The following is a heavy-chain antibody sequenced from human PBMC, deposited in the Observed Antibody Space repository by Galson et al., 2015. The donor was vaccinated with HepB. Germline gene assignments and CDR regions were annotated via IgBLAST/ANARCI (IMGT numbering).Heavy chain of an antibody. CDR3: ARGEFSSSWGYYYYGMDV. CDR2: INPNSGGT. Sequence: SVKVSCKASGYTFTGYYMHWVRQAPGQGLEWMGWINPNSGGTNYAQKFQGWVTMTRDTSISTAYMELSRLRSDDTAVYYCARGEFSSSWGYYYYGMDVWGQGTTFTVSS. V-gene: IGHV1-2*04. CDR1: GYTFTGYY. J-gene: IGHJ6*02. D-gene: IGHD6-13*01.